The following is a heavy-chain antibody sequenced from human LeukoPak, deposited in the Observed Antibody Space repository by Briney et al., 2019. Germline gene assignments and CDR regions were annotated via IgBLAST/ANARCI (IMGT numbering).Heavy chain of an antibody. Sequence: SVKVSCKASGGTFSSYAISWVRQAPGQGLEWMGGIIPIFGTANYAQKFQGRVTITADESTSTAYMELSSLRSEDTAVYYCAGANLPNYSSVFYYYYGMDVWGQGTTVTVSS. D-gene: IGHD6-19*01. V-gene: IGHV1-69*13. J-gene: IGHJ6*02. CDR2: IIPIFGTA. CDR1: GGTFSSYA. CDR3: AGANLPNYSSVFYYYYGMDV.